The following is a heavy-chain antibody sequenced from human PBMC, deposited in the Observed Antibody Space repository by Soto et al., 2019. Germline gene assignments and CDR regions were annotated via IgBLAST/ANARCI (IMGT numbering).Heavy chain of an antibody. V-gene: IGHV7-4-1*01. CDR3: AMDTYYYDSSGYTNAFDI. J-gene: IGHJ3*02. D-gene: IGHD3-22*01. CDR1: GYTXTSYA. CDR2: INTNTRNP. Sequence: GASVKVSCKASGYTXTSYAMNWVRQAPGQRHKKKGWINTNTRNPTYAQGFTGRFVFSLDTSVSTAYLQICSLKAEDTAVYYCAMDTYYYDSSGYTNAFDIWGQGTMVTVS.